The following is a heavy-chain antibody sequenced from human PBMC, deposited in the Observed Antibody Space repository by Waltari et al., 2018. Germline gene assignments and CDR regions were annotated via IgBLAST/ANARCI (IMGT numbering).Heavy chain of an antibody. Sequence: QVQLQESGPGLVKPSATLSLTCAAPGYSISSGYYWGGIRQPPGKGREWIGGIYHSGSTYYNPSLKSRVTISVDTSKNQFSLKLSSVTAADTAVYYCARVTDGSWWDYYYGMDVWGQGTTVTVSS. J-gene: IGHJ6*02. CDR1: GYSISSGYY. V-gene: IGHV4-38-2*01. CDR3: ARVTDGSWWDYYYGMDV. CDR2: IYHSGST. D-gene: IGHD6-13*01.